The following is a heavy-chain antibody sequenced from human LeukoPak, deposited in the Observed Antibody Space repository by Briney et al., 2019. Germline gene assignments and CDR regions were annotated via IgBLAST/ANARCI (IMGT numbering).Heavy chain of an antibody. CDR1: GYTFTSYG. CDR3: ARVGHSSGWYPLAFDI. V-gene: IGHV1-18*01. Sequence: ASVKVSCKASGYTFTSYGISWVRQAPGQGLEWMGWISAYNGNTNYAQKLQGRVTMTADTSTSTAYMELRSLRSDDTAVYYCARVGHSSGWYPLAFDIWGQGTMVTVSS. CDR2: ISAYNGNT. J-gene: IGHJ3*02. D-gene: IGHD6-19*01.